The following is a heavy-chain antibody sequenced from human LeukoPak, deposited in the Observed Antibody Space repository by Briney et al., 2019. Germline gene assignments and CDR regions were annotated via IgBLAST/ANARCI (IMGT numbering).Heavy chain of an antibody. V-gene: IGHV3-23*01. J-gene: IGHJ6*02. Sequence: PGGSLRLSCAASGFTFSSYAMSWVRQAPGKGLEWVSAISGSGGSTYYADSVKGRFTISRDNSKNTLYLQMNSLRAEDTAVYYCAREGTHYDILTGYPTPYYYYGMDVWGQGTTVTVSS. CDR1: GFTFSSYA. D-gene: IGHD3-9*01. CDR3: AREGTHYDILTGYPTPYYYYGMDV. CDR2: ISGSGGST.